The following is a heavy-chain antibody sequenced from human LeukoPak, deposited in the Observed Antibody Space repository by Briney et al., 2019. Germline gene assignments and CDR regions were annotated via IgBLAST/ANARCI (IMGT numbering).Heavy chain of an antibody. V-gene: IGHV3-30*04. CDR3: ARDAYYYDSSGYYLPAGADY. D-gene: IGHD3-22*01. CDR2: ISYDGSNK. CDR1: GITFSSYA. J-gene: IGHJ4*02. Sequence: PGGSLRLSCAASGITFSSYAMHWVRQAPGKGLEWVAVISYDGSNKYYADSVKGRFTISRDNAKKTLYLQINSLRAEDTAVYYCARDAYYYDSSGYYLPAGADYWGQGTLVTVSS.